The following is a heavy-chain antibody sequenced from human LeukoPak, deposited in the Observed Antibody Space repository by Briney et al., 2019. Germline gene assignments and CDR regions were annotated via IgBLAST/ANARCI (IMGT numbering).Heavy chain of an antibody. CDR1: GGTSSSYA. CDR3: ARAPYSSGGSTNYYYYYYMDV. CDR2: IIPIFGTA. Sequence: SVKVSCMASGGTSSSYAISWVRLAPGQGLEWTGGIIPIFGTANYAQKFQGRVTITADESTSTAYMELSSLRSEDTAVYYCARAPYSSGGSTNYYYYYYMDVWGKGTTVTVSS. D-gene: IGHD6-19*01. V-gene: IGHV1-69*01. J-gene: IGHJ6*03.